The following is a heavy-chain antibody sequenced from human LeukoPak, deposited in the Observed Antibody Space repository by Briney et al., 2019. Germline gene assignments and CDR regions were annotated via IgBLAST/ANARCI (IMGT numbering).Heavy chain of an antibody. D-gene: IGHD1-26*01. J-gene: IGHJ5*02. CDR1: GYTFTSYG. Sequence: GASVKVSCKASGYTFTSYGISWVRQAPGQGLEWMGWISAYNGNTNYAQKLQGRVTMTTDSSTSTAYMKLRSLRSDDTAVYYCARDAVGATRWFDPWGQGTLVTVSS. CDR2: ISAYNGNT. V-gene: IGHV1-18*01. CDR3: ARDAVGATRWFDP.